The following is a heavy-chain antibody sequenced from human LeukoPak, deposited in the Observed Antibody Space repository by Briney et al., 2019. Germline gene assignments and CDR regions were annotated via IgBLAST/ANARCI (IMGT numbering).Heavy chain of an antibody. CDR2: ISGSGGST. D-gene: IGHD6-19*01. CDR3: AKDSNFRSLSSSGWFDY. V-gene: IGHV3-23*01. CDR1: GFTFSSYA. J-gene: IGHJ4*02. Sequence: PGGSLRLSCAASGFTFSSYAMSWVRQAPGKGLEWVSAISGSGGSTYYADSVKGRFTISRDNSKNTLYLQMNSLRAEDTAVYYCAKDSNFRSLSSSGWFDYWGQGTLVTVSS.